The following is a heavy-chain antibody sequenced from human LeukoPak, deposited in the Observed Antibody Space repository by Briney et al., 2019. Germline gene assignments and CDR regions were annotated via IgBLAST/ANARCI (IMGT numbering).Heavy chain of an antibody. D-gene: IGHD1-1*01. CDR1: GFTFSNAW. J-gene: IGHJ4*02. CDR3: TTEGEQLERRNYD. CDR2: IKSKTDGGTT. Sequence: GGSLRLSCAASGFTFSNAWMSWVRQAPGKGLEWVGRIKSKTDGGTTDYAAPVKGRFTISRDDSKNTLYLQMNSLKTEDTAVYYCTTEGEQLERRNYDGGQGTLVTVSS. V-gene: IGHV3-15*01.